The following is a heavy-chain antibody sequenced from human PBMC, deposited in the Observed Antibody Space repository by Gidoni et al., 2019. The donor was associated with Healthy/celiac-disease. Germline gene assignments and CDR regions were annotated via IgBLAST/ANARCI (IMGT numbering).Heavy chain of an antibody. J-gene: IGHJ4*02. V-gene: IGHV3-23*01. CDR1: GFTFRSYS. CDR3: AKEDHYYDSSGYGRGLDY. Sequence: EVQLLESGGGLVQPGGSLRLSCSASGFTFRSYSMSWVRQAPGKGLEWVSAISGSGGSTYYADSVKGRFTISRDNSKNTLYLQMNSLRAEDTAVYYCAKEDHYYDSSGYGRGLDYWGQGTLVTVSS. CDR2: ISGSGGST. D-gene: IGHD3-22*01.